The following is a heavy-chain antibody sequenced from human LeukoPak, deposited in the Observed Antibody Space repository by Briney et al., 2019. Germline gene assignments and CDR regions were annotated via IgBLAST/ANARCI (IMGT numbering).Heavy chain of an antibody. CDR2: IIPILGIA. CDR3: ARDFTRYEGYFDY. Sequence: GASVKVSCKASGGTFSSYAISWVRQAPGQGLEWMGRIIPILGIANYAQKFQGRVTITADKSTSTAYMELNSLRAEDTAVYYCARDFTRYEGYFDYWGQGTLVTVSS. V-gene: IGHV1-69*04. D-gene: IGHD3-16*02. J-gene: IGHJ4*02. CDR1: GGTFSSYA.